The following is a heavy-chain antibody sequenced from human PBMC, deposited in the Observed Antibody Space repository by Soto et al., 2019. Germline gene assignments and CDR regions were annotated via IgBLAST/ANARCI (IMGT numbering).Heavy chain of an antibody. Sequence: GGSLRLSFAASGFTFTRYSMNWVRQGPGKGLEWVSSISSTTNYIYYGDSMKGRFTISRDNAKNSLYLEMNSLRAEDTAAYYCARESEDLTSNFDYWGQGTLVTVSS. CDR2: ISSTTNYI. CDR3: ARESEDLTSNFDY. CDR1: GFTFTRYS. J-gene: IGHJ4*02. V-gene: IGHV3-21*06.